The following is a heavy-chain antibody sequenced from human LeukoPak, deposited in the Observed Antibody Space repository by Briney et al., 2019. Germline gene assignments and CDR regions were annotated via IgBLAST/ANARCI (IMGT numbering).Heavy chain of an antibody. J-gene: IGHJ4*02. Sequence: ASVKVSCKASGYTFTGHYMHWIRQAPGQGLEWMGWIEPNSGGTHFAQKFQGRLTISRDTSISTAYMELSRLSADDTAIYYCARDENWGPDYWGQGTLVTVSS. D-gene: IGHD7-27*01. CDR1: GYTFTGHY. CDR3: ARDENWGPDY. CDR2: IEPNSGGT. V-gene: IGHV1-2*02.